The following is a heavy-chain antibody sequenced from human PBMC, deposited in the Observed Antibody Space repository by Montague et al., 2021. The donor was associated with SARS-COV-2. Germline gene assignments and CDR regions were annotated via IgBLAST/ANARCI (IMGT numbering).Heavy chain of an antibody. CDR1: GGSIGSSNYY. V-gene: IGHV4-39*07. CDR3: ARDDIVLQGVTKGMDV. D-gene: IGHD3-10*01. Sequence: SETLYLTCTVSGGSIGSSNYYWGWIRQPPGKGLEWIGNMYYGGSTYYNPSLKSRVTISIDTSKNQFSLKLSSVTAADTAVYYCARDDIVLQGVTKGMDVWGQGTTVTVSS. J-gene: IGHJ6*02. CDR2: MYYGGST.